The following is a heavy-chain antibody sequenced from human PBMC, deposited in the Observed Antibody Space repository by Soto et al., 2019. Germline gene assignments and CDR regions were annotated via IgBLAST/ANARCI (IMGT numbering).Heavy chain of an antibody. CDR3: ARDLSGTVTQSDNWFDP. CDR1: GYTFNTYA. Sequence: QVQLVQSGGEVKKPGASVKLSCKTSGYTFNTYAMHWVRQAPGQRLEWMGWINAGNDDTKYSEKFQGRVTITRDTSARTAYMELSSLRSEDTAVYYCARDLSGTVTQSDNWFDPWGQGTLVTVSS. V-gene: IGHV1-3*01. D-gene: IGHD4-17*01. J-gene: IGHJ5*02. CDR2: INAGNDDT.